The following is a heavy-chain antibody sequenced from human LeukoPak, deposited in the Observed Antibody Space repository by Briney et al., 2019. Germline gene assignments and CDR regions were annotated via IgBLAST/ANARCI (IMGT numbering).Heavy chain of an antibody. CDR3: AKDSQRYCSSTSCYTFSDY. CDR1: GFTFSSYS. D-gene: IGHD2-2*02. CDR2: ISSSTSYI. V-gene: IGHV3-21*04. Sequence: GGSLRLSCAASGFTFSSYSMNWIRQAPGKGLEWVSSISSSTSYIYYADSVKGRFTISKDNAKNSLYLQMNSLRAEDTALYYCAKDSQRYCSSTSCYTFSDYWGQGTLVTVSS. J-gene: IGHJ4*02.